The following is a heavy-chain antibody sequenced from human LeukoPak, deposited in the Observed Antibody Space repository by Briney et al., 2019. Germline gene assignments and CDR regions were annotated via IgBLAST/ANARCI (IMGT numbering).Heavy chain of an antibody. CDR2: IIPIFGTA. CDR1: GGTFSSYA. D-gene: IGHD3-3*01. J-gene: IGHJ5*02. Sequence: SVKVSCKASGGTFSSYAISWVRQAPGQGLEWMGGIIPIFGTANYAQKFQGRVTITADESTSTAYMELSSLRSEDTAVYYCARGPYYDFWSGYYWSWCDPWGQGTLVTVSS. CDR3: ARGPYYDFWSGYYWSWCDP. V-gene: IGHV1-69*13.